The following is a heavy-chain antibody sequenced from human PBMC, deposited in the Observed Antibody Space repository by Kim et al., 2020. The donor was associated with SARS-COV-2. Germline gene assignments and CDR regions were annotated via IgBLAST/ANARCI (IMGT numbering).Heavy chain of an antibody. CDR2: ISSSSSTI. J-gene: IGHJ6*02. D-gene: IGHD3-22*01. V-gene: IGHV3-48*01. Sequence: GGSLRLSCAASGFNFSSYSMNWVRQAPGKGLEWVSYISSSSSTIYYADSVKGRFTISRDNAKNSLYLQMNSVRAEDTAVYYWARWDSSGYLRDLYYYYGMDAWGQGTTVTVSS. CDR3: ARWDSSGYLRDLYYYYGMDA. CDR1: GFNFSSYS.